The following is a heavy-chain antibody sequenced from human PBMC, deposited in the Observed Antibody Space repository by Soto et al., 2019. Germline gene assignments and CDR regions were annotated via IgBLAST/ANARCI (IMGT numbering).Heavy chain of an antibody. D-gene: IGHD3-22*01. CDR1: GFTFSNAW. CDR2: IKSKTDGGTT. CDR3: TTVFYYYDSSGFGDREANCRYFDL. J-gene: IGHJ2*01. Sequence: PGGSLRLSCAASGFTFSNAWMNWVRQAPGKGLEWVGRIKSKTDGGTTDYAAPVKGRFTISRDDSKNTLYLQMNSLKTEGTAVYYCTTVFYYYDSSGFGDREANCRYFDLWGRGTLVTVSS. V-gene: IGHV3-15*07.